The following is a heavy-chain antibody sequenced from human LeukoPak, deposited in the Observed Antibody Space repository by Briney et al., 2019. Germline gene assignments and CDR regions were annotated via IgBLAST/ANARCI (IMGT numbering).Heavy chain of an antibody. CDR3: TRGHWALDC. V-gene: IGHV4-59*01. Sequence: AQTLSLTWTIFGASTTDNYWSWVRQPPGKGLEWIGYIHHTGSFDYNPSLNSRATISLDTSKNQFSLKLTSVTAADTAVYYCTRGHWALDCWGQGPLVTVSS. J-gene: IGHJ4*02. CDR1: GASTTDNY. D-gene: IGHD3-16*01. CDR2: IHHTGSF.